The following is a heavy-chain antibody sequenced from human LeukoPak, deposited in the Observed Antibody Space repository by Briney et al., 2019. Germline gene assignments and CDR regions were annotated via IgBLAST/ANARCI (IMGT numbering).Heavy chain of an antibody. D-gene: IGHD3-16*01. J-gene: IGHJ5*02. CDR3: ARDGGMNWFDP. Sequence: SETLSLTCTVSGGSFSGYYWSWIRQPAGKGLEWIGRIYYSGSTNYNPSLKSRVTMSVDTSKNQFSLKLSSVTAADTAVYYCARDGGMNWFDPWGQGTLVTVSS. V-gene: IGHV4-4*07. CDR2: IYYSGST. CDR1: GGSFSGYY.